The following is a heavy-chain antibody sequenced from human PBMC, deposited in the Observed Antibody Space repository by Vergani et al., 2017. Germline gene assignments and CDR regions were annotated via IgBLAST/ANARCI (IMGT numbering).Heavy chain of an antibody. CDR3: AKDRGLVLFGIY. Sequence: EVQLLESGGGLVQPGGSLRLSCAASGFTFSSYAMSWVRQAPGKGLEWVSAISGSGGSTYYADSVKGRFTIARDNSKNTLYLQMNSLRAEDTAVYYCAKDRGLVLFGIYWGQGTLVTVSS. CDR1: GFTFSSYA. V-gene: IGHV3-23*01. CDR2: ISGSGGST. J-gene: IGHJ4*02. D-gene: IGHD6-19*01.